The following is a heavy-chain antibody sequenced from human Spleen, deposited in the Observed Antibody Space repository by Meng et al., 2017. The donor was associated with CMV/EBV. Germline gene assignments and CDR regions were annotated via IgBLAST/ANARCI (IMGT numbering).Heavy chain of an antibody. Sequence: GESLKISCAASGFTFDDYGMIWVRQAPGKGLEWVSSISSSSSYIYYADSVKGRFTISRDNAKNSLYLQMNSLRAEDTAVYYCARTQYQLLSSPTYYFDYWGQGTLVTVSS. CDR3: ARTQYQLLSSPTYYFDY. J-gene: IGHJ4*02. CDR2: ISSSSSYI. CDR1: GFTFDDYG. D-gene: IGHD2-2*01. V-gene: IGHV3-21*01.